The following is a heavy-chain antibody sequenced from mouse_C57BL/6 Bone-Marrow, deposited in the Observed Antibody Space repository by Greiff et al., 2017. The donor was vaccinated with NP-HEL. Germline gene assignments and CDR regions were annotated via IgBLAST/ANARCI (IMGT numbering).Heavy chain of an antibody. CDR3: AKISLLGGNYFDY. CDR1: GFSLTSYG. D-gene: IGHD2-1*01. CDR2: IWRGGST. J-gene: IGHJ2*01. V-gene: IGHV2-5*01. Sequence: VQLQQSGPGLVQPSQSLSITCTVSGFSLTSYGVHWVRQSPGKGLEWLGVIWRGGSTDYNAAFMSRLSITKDNSKSQVFFKMNSLQADDTAIYYCAKISLLGGNYFDYWGQGTTLTVSS.